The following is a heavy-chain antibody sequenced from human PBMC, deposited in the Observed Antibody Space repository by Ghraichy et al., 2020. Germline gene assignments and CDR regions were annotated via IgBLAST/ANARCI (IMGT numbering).Heavy chain of an antibody. CDR2: ISSSSSYI. J-gene: IGHJ6*02. CDR1: GFTFSSYS. CDR3: ARDCRYNWNDGTPYYYYGMDV. Sequence: GESLNISCAASGFTFSSYSMNWVRQAPGKGLEWVSSISSSSSYIYYADSVKGRFTISRDNAKNSLYLQMNSLRAEDTAVYYCARDCRYNWNDGTPYYYYGMDVWGQGTTVTVSS. D-gene: IGHD1-20*01. V-gene: IGHV3-21*01.